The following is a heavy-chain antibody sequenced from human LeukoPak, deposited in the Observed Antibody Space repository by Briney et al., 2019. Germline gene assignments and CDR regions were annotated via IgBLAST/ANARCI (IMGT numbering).Heavy chain of an antibody. Sequence: GGSLRLSCAASGFTFSSYSMNWVRQAPGKGLEWVSSISSSSSYIYYADSVKGRFTISRDNAKNSLYLQMNSLRAEDMALYYCAKGHSSSWYYFDYWGQGTLVTVSS. V-gene: IGHV3-21*04. CDR3: AKGHSSSWYYFDY. CDR2: ISSSSSYI. D-gene: IGHD6-13*01. CDR1: GFTFSSYS. J-gene: IGHJ4*02.